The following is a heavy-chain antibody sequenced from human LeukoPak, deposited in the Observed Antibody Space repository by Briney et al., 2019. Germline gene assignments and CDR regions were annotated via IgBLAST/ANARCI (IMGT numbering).Heavy chain of an antibody. Sequence: GESLKISCQGSGYSFTSYWIGWVRQMPGKGLEWMGIIYPGDSDTRYSPSFQGQVTISADKSISTAYLQWSSLKASDTAMYYCATGRYCSGGSYRRNYFDYWGQGTLVTVSS. D-gene: IGHD2-15*01. J-gene: IGHJ4*02. CDR1: GYSFTSYW. CDR2: IYPGDSDT. CDR3: ATGRYCSGGSYRRNYFDY. V-gene: IGHV5-51*01.